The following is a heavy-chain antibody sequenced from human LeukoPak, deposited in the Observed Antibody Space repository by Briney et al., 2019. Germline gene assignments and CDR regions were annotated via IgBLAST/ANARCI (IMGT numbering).Heavy chain of an antibody. J-gene: IGHJ4*02. CDR1: GLTFSNYA. V-gene: IGHV3-23*01. CDR2: ITGSGGST. CDR3: AKVGVMRRSGWFGGDYFDF. D-gene: IGHD6-19*01. Sequence: GGSLRLSCAVSGLTFSNYAMNWVRQAPGKGLEWVSVITGSGGSTYYADSVKGRFTISRDNSKNTVSLQMNSLRAEDTAVYYCAKVGVMRRSGWFGGDYFDFWGQGTLVTVSS.